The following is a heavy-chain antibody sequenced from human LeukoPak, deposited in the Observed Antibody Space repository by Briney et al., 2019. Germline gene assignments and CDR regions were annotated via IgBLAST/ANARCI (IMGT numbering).Heavy chain of an antibody. CDR2: ISSSSSYI. J-gene: IGHJ3*02. V-gene: IGHV3-21*01. CDR1: GFTLSSYS. CDR3: ARARSGHAFDI. Sequence: GGSLRLSCAASGFTLSSYSMNWVRQAPGKGLEWVSSISSSSSYIYYADSVKGRFTISRDNAKNSLYLQMNSLRAEDTAVYYCARARSGHAFDIWGQGTMVTVSS. D-gene: IGHD3-3*01.